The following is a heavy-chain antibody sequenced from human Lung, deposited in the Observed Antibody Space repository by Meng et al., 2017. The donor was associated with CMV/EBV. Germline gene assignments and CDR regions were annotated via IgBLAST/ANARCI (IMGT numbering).Heavy chain of an antibody. CDR2: ISSSSTFK. V-gene: IGHV3-21*01. J-gene: IGHJ4*02. Sequence: GGSLRLSCAASGFTFSSYAMNWVRQAPGKGLEWVSSISSSSTFKHYADSMKGRFTISRDNTKNSLYLQMSGLRAEDTALYYCARDLLGTRDYFASWGQGTLVXVSS. CDR3: ARDLLGTRDYFAS. D-gene: IGHD7-27*01. CDR1: GFTFSSYA.